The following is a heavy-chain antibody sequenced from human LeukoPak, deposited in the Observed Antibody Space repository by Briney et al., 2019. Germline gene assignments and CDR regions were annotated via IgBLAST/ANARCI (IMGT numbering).Heavy chain of an antibody. CDR2: IYYSGST. CDR3: ARVYCSSTSCYTLGRGDFDY. CDR1: GGSLSSSSYY. J-gene: IGHJ4*02. D-gene: IGHD2-2*02. Sequence: PSETLSLTCTVSGGSLSSSSYYWGWIRQPPGKGLEWIGSIYYSGSTYYNPSLKSRVTISVDTSKNQFSLKLSSVTAADTAVYYCARVYCSSTSCYTLGRGDFDYWGQGTLVTVSS. V-gene: IGHV4-39*01.